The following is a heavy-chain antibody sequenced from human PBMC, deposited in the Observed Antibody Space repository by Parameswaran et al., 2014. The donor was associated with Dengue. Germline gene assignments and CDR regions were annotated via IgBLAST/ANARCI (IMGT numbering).Heavy chain of an antibody. D-gene: IGHD4-11*01. J-gene: IGHJ3*02. CDR3: ARSRNYEAFDI. Sequence: RWIRQPQEGPEWIGSIYYSGSTYYKPSLKSRITISVDTSKNQLSLNLNFVTAADTAVYYCARSRNYEAFDIWGQGTMVTVSS. V-gene: IGHV4-30-2*03. CDR2: IYYSGST.